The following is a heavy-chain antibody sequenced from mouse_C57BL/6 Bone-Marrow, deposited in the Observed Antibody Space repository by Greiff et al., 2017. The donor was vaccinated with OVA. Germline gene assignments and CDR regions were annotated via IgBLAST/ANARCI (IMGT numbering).Heavy chain of an antibody. D-gene: IGHD1-1*01. J-gene: IGHJ1*03. CDR1: GIEFSRYW. CDR2: INPDSSTI. Sequence: EVQVIESGGGLVQPGGSLKLSCAASGIEFSRYWMSWVRRAPGKGLEWIGAINPDSSTINYAPSLKDKFIISRDNAKNTLYLQMSKVRSEDTALYDCSREDYGSSMSYWYFDVWGTGTTVTVSS. CDR3: SREDYGSSMSYWYFDV. V-gene: IGHV4-1*01.